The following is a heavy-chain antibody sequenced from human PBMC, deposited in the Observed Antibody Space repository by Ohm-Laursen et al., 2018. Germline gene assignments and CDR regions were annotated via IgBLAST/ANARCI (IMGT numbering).Heavy chain of an antibody. Sequence: GSLRLSCAASGFTFTSYWMSWVRQAPGKGLEWVANIKEYGSEKNYVDSVKGRFTISRDNSENTLYLQMNNLRAEDTAVYYCAKDFYDYDGRQALDYWGQGILVTVSS. D-gene: IGHD3-22*01. J-gene: IGHJ4*02. CDR2: IKEYGSEK. CDR3: AKDFYDYDGRQALDY. CDR1: GFTFTSYW. V-gene: IGHV3-7*01.